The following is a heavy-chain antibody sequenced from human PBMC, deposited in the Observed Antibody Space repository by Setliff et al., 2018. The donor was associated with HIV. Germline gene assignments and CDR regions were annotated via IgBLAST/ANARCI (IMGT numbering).Heavy chain of an antibody. CDR2: MNPNSGNT. Sequence: ASVKVSCKASGYTFTSYDINWVRQATGQGLEWMGWMNPNSGNTGYAQKFQGRVTMTGNTSISTAYMELSSLRSEDTAVYYCAGGPNYYDSSGYYYRDAFDIWGQGTMVTVSS. CDR3: AGGPNYYDSSGYYYRDAFDI. CDR1: GYTFTSYD. V-gene: IGHV1-8*02. J-gene: IGHJ3*02. D-gene: IGHD3-22*01.